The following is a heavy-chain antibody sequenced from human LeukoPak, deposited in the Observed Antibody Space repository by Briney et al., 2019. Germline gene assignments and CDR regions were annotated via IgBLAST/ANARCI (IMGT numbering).Heavy chain of an antibody. CDR3: ERDRGSYRPIDY. CDR2: ISYTGTYI. J-gene: IGHJ4*02. D-gene: IGHD1-26*01. CDR1: AFSLDTYN. V-gene: IGHV3-21*04. Sequence: PGGSLRLSCAASAFSLDTYNMNWVRQAPGKGLEWVSSISYTGTYIYYADSVKGRFTISRDNAQNSLYLQMNSLRVEDTAVYYCERDRGSYRPIDYWGQGTLVTVSS.